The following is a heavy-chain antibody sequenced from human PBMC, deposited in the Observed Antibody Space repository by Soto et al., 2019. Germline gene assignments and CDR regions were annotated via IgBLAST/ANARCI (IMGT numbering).Heavy chain of an antibody. V-gene: IGHV1-58*01. CDR3: GAGRGVSSPLDY. Sequence: SVKVSCKASGFTFTSSAVQWVRQARGQRLEWIGWIVVGSGNTNYAQKFQERVTITRDMSTSTAYMELSSLRSEDTAVYYCGAGRGVSSPLDYWGQGTLVTVSS. D-gene: IGHD6-25*01. J-gene: IGHJ4*02. CDR1: GFTFTSSA. CDR2: IVVGSGNT.